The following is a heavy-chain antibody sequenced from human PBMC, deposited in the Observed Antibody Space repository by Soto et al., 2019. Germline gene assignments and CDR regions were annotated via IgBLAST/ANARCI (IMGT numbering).Heavy chain of an antibody. CDR1: GFTFGNYG. D-gene: IGHD5-18*01. Sequence: EVQLVESGGGLVQPGGSLRLSCEASGFTFGNYGMNWVRQTPGKGLEWVADIKPDGGEQYYVDSVKGRFTISRDNAKDSRYLQMSSLRSDDTAVYYCARGHSNSCDYWGQGTLVTVSS. V-gene: IGHV3-7*04. CDR3: ARGHSNSCDY. J-gene: IGHJ4*02. CDR2: IKPDGGEQ.